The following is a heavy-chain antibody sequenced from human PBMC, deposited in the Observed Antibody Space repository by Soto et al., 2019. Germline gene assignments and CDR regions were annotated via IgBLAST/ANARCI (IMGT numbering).Heavy chain of an antibody. Sequence: SETLSLTCTVSGGSVSSGSYYWSWIRQPPGKGLEWIGYIYYSGSTNYNPSLKSRVTISVDTSKNQFSLKLSSVTAADTAVYYCARVGYCSSTSCYDAFDIWGQGTMVTVS. D-gene: IGHD2-2*01. J-gene: IGHJ3*02. CDR2: IYYSGST. CDR1: GGSVSSGSYY. V-gene: IGHV4-61*01. CDR3: ARVGYCSSTSCYDAFDI.